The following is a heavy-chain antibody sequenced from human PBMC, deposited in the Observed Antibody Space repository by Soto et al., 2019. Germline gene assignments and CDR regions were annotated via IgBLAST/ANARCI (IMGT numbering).Heavy chain of an antibody. J-gene: IGHJ6*02. CDR2: ISAYDGYT. D-gene: IGHD3-22*01. V-gene: IGHV1-18*01. Sequence: QVQLVQSGAEVKKPGASVKVSCKASGYTFTSYGINWVRQAPGQGVEWLGWISAYDGYTNYAQILQGRVSMTTDTSTKTAYMELRSLRSDDTAMYYCARGGFYDRSDARNYYYYGMNVWGQGTTVTVSS. CDR1: GYTFTSYG. CDR3: ARGGFYDRSDARNYYYYGMNV.